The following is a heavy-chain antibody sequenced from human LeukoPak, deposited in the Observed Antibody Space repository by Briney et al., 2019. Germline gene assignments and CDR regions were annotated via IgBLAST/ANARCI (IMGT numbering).Heavy chain of an antibody. D-gene: IGHD6-13*01. Sequence: GGSLRLSCAASGFTFSSYSMNWVRQAPGKGLEWVSYISSSSSTIYYADSVKGRFTISRDNAKNSLYLQMNSLRAEDTAVYYCAAAAGPSYYYYYMDVWGKGTTVTVSS. J-gene: IGHJ6*03. CDR3: AAAAGPSYYYYYMDV. V-gene: IGHV3-48*04. CDR1: GFTFSSYS. CDR2: ISSSSSTI.